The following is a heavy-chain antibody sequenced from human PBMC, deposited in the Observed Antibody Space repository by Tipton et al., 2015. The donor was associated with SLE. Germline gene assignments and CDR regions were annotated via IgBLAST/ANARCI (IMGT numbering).Heavy chain of an antibody. J-gene: IGHJ6*03. CDR1: GGSIISYY. CDR3: GRDGAEYSNSSGGLYYYYYMDV. V-gene: IGHV4-59*01. D-gene: IGHD6-6*01. Sequence: TLSLTCTVSGGSIISYYWTWIRQPPGKGLEYIGNIYSTGSANYGPSLKSRVTISLDTSKNQFSLKLGSVTAADTAVYYCGRDGAEYSNSSGGLYYYYYMDVWGKGTTVTVSS. CDR2: IYSTGSA.